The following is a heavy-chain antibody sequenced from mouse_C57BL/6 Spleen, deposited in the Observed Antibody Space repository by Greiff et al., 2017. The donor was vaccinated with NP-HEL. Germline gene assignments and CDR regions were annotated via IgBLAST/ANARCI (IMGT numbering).Heavy chain of an antibody. CDR2: IHPNSGST. D-gene: IGHD1-1*01. J-gene: IGHJ4*01. Sequence: QVQLQQPGAELVKPGASVKLSCKASGYTFTSYWMHWVKQRPGQGLEWIGMIHPNSGSTNYNEKFKSKATLTVDKSSSTAYMQLSSLTSEDSAVYYCARYYGSRDAMDYWGQGTSVTVSS. CDR3: ARYYGSRDAMDY. CDR1: GYTFTSYW. V-gene: IGHV1-64*01.